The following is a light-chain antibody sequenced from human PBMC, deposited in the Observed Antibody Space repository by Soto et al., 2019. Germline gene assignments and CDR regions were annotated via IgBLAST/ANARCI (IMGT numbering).Light chain of an antibody. CDR3: NSYTSSGALV. CDR2: EVS. V-gene: IGLV2-14*03. J-gene: IGLJ3*02. CDR1: SSDVGGHDY. Sequence: QSALTQPASVSGSPGQSITISCAVTSSDVGGHDYVSWYQQHPGKAPKLLIYEVSYRPSGVSNRFSGSKSGSTASLTISGLQAEDEDDYYCNSYTSSGALVFGGGTKVTVL.